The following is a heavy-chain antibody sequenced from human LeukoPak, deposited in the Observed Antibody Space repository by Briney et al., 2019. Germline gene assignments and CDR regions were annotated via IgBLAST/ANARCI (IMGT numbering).Heavy chain of an antibody. D-gene: IGHD2-2*01. J-gene: IGHJ5*02. CDR2: IIPIFGTA. Sequence: SVKVSCKASGYTFTSYGISWVRQAPGQGLEWMGGIIPIFGTANYAQKFQGRVTITADESTSTAYMELSSLRSEDTAVYYCARKYCSSTSCSPANWFDPWGQGTLVTVSS. CDR1: GYTFTSYG. CDR3: ARKYCSSTSCSPANWFDP. V-gene: IGHV1-69*13.